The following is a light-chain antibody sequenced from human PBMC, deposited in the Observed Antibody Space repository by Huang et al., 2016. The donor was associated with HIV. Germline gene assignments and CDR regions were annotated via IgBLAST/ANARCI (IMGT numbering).Light chain of an antibody. J-gene: IGKJ1*01. Sequence: DIQMTQSPSSLSASVGDRVIITCRASQSISSYLNWYQQKPGKAPKLLIYAASSLQSRGPSRFSGSGSGTDFTLTISRLQPEDFASYYCQQSYSTPWTFGQGTEVEIK. CDR1: QSISSY. V-gene: IGKV1-39*01. CDR3: QQSYSTPWT. CDR2: AAS.